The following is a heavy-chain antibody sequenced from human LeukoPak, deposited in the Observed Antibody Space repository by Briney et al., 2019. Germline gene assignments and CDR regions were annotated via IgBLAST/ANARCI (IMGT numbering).Heavy chain of an antibody. CDR3: VRGGQGDGYSADEAFDF. Sequence: SQTLSLTCAISGDSVSSNSTACNWTRQSPSRGLEWLGRTYYRSRWYYDYAVSVKSRITINPDTSKNQFSLHLNSVTAEDTAVYYCVRGGQGDGYSADEAFDFWGQGTVVTVSS. CDR1: GDSVSSNSTA. V-gene: IGHV6-1*01. D-gene: IGHD5-24*01. J-gene: IGHJ3*01. CDR2: TYYRSRWYY.